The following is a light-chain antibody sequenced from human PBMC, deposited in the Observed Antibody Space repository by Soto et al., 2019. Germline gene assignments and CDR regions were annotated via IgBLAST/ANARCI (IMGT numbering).Light chain of an antibody. V-gene: IGLV2-23*03. CDR3: CSYAGSSTFV. CDR2: EGS. CDR1: RSDVGSYNL. Sequence: QSALTQPASVSWSPGQSITISCTGTRSDVGSYNLVSWYQQHPGKAPKLMIYEGSKRPSGFSNRFSCSKSGNTASLAISGLQAEDEADYYCCSYAGSSTFVFGGWTKVTVL. J-gene: IGLJ2*01.